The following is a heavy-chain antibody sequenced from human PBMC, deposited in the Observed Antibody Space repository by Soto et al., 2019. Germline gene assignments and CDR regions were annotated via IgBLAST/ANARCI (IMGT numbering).Heavy chain of an antibody. Sequence: QITLKESGPTLVKPTQTLTLTCTFSGFSLSASGLGVAWLRQPPGKALEWLALIFWNDDKFYTSSLRNRLTITKDTAKHQVILTLTNMEPEDAATYYFAPRVIGPAAPQIDSWGPGTLVTVSS. J-gene: IGHJ4*02. CDR1: GFSLSASGLG. CDR2: IFWNDDK. D-gene: IGHD6-6*01. CDR3: APRVIGPAAPQIDS. V-gene: IGHV2-5*01.